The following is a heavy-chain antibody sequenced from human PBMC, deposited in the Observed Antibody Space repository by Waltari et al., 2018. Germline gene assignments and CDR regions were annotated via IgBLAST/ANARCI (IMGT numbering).Heavy chain of an antibody. Sequence: QAQLVESGGGLVRPGGSLRLSCTASGFIFSDFYMSWIRQPPGEWLEWMSYCSNSGDTVYYADSVKGRFAVSRDNADNSMFLQMNSLRGNDTAVYYCARGSVANPWGQGALVIVSS. CDR3: ARGSVANP. CDR2: CSNSGDTV. D-gene: IGHD6-19*01. CDR1: GFIFSDFY. V-gene: IGHV3-11*04. J-gene: IGHJ5*02.